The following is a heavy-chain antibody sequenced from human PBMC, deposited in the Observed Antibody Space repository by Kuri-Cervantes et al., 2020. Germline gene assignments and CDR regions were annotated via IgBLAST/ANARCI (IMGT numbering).Heavy chain of an antibody. CDR2: IYYSGST. D-gene: IGHD4-17*01. CDR3: ARLKVGEKYGDYVGWFDP. J-gene: IGHJ5*02. Sequence: SETLSLTCTVSGGSVSSNSHYWGWIRQPPGKGLEWIGYIYYSGSTNYNPSLKSRVTISVDTSKNQFSLKLSSVTAADTAVYYCARLKVGEKYGDYVGWFDPWGQGTLVTVSS. CDR1: GGSVSSNSHY. V-gene: IGHV4-61*01.